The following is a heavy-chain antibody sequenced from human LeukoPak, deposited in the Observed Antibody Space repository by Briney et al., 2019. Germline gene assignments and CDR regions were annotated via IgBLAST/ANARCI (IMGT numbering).Heavy chain of an antibody. V-gene: IGHV1-18*01. Sequence: ASVKVSCKASGYTFTSYGISWVRQAPGQGLEWMGWISAYNGITNYAQKLQGRVTMTTDTSTSTAYMELRSLRSDDTAVYYCARDWFTIFGVAEIDYWGQGTLVTVSS. D-gene: IGHD3-3*01. J-gene: IGHJ4*02. CDR2: ISAYNGIT. CDR3: ARDWFTIFGVAEIDY. CDR1: GYTFTSYG.